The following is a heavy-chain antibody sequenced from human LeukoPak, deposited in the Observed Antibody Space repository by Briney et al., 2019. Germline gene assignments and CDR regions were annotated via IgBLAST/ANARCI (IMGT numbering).Heavy chain of an antibody. D-gene: IGHD2-15*01. CDR2: IWYDGSNK. CDR3: ARDRSTPDYFDY. Sequence: GGSLRLSCAASGFTFSSYGMHWVRQAPGKGLEWVAVIWYDGSNKYYADSVKGRFTISIDNSKNTLYLQMNSLRAEDTAVYYCARDRSTPDYFDYWGQGTLVTVSS. V-gene: IGHV3-33*01. J-gene: IGHJ4*02. CDR1: GFTFSSYG.